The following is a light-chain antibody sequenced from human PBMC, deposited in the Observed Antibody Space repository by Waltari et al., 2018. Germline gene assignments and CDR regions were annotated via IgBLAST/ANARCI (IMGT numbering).Light chain of an antibody. J-gene: IGKJ1*01. Sequence: DIVMTQSPDSLAVSLGERATINCKSSQSVLYSSNNKNYLAWYQQKAGKPPKLLIYWASTRDSGVPDRFSGSGSGTDFTLTISSLQAEDLAVYYCHQYYATPPDGKTFGQGTKVEIK. V-gene: IGKV4-1*01. CDR3: HQYYATPPDGKT. CDR2: WAS. CDR1: QSVLYSSNNKNY.